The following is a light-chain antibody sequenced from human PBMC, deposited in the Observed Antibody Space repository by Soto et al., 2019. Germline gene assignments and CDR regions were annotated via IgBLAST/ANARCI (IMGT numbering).Light chain of an antibody. CDR1: QSVSSSF. CDR3: QQYDSSPWT. V-gene: IGKV3-20*01. CDR2: GAS. J-gene: IGKJ1*01. Sequence: EIVLTQSPGTLSLSPGERATLSCRASQSVSSSFLAWYQQKPGQAPRLLIYGASSRATGITDRFRGSGSGTDFTLTISRREPEDFAVYYCQQYDSSPWTFGQGTKVEIK.